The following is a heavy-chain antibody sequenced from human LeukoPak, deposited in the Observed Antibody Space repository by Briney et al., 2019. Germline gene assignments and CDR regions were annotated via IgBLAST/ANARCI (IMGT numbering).Heavy chain of an antibody. D-gene: IGHD3-3*01. V-gene: IGHV4-61*01. CDR2: IYYSGST. J-gene: IGHJ5*02. CDR3: ARASDFWSGRNWFDP. Sequence: PSETLSLTCTVSGGSVNSGSYYWSWIRQPPGKGLKWIGYIYYSGSTNYNPSLKSRVTMSVDTSKNQFSLKLSSVTAADTAVYYCARASDFWSGRNWFDPWGQGTLVTVSS. CDR1: GGSVNSGSYY.